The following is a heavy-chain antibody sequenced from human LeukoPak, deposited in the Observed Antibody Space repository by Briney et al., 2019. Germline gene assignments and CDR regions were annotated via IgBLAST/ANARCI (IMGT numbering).Heavy chain of an antibody. CDR3: AKSRGGSFPGGFDP. J-gene: IGHJ5*02. V-gene: IGHV3-23*01. D-gene: IGHD2-15*01. Sequence: GGTLRLSCAASGFTFSSYGMSWVRQAPGKGLEWVSGISGSGGKTYNADSLKGRFTISRDNSKNALYLQMNSLRVEDTAIYYCAKSRGGSFPGGFDPWGHGTLVTISS. CDR1: GFTFSSYG. CDR2: ISGSGGKT.